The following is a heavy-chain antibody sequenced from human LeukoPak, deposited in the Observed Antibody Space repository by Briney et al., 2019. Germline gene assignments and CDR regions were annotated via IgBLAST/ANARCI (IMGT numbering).Heavy chain of an antibody. V-gene: IGHV3-30*04. D-gene: IGHD3-22*01. CDR2: ISYDGSNK. CDR3: AREAYYDSSGYRKGFDY. CDR1: GFTFSSYA. Sequence: PGGSLRLSCAASGFTFSSYAMHWVRQAPGKGLEWVAVISYDGSNKYYADSVKGRFTISRDNSKNTLYLQMNSLRAEDTAVYYCAREAYYDSSGYRKGFDYWGQGTLLTVSS. J-gene: IGHJ4*02.